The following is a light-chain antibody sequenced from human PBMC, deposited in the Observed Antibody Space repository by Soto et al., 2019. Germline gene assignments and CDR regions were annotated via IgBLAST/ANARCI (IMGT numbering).Light chain of an antibody. CDR1: GSKIGNYY. V-gene: IGLV1-51*02. CDR3: GTWDSSLSIFV. CDR2: END. J-gene: IGLJ1*01. Sequence: QSLLTQPPSVFAAPGQKVTMSCSGCGSKIGNYYVSWHQQFPGTAPKLLIYENDKRPSGIPDRFSGSKPGTSATLGITGLQTGDEADYYCGTWDSSLSIFVFGTGTKSPS.